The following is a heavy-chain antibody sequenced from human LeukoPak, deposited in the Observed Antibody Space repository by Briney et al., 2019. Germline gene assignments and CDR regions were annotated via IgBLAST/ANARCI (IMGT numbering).Heavy chain of an antibody. CDR3: AKELLRGYSYGSDY. V-gene: IGHV3-23*01. D-gene: IGHD5-18*01. Sequence: PGRSQRLSCAASGFTFSSYAMSWVRQAPGKGLEWVSAISGSGGSTYYADSVKGRFTISRDNSKNTLYLQMNSLRAEDTAVYYCAKELLRGYSYGSDYWGQGTLVTVSS. CDR1: GFTFSSYA. CDR2: ISGSGGST. J-gene: IGHJ4*02.